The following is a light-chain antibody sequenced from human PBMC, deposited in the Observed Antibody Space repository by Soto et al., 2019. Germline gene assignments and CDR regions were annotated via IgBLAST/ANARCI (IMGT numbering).Light chain of an antibody. V-gene: IGLV1-40*01. CDR3: QSYDNSLSGYVV. CDR2: GTS. Sequence: QSVLTQPPSVSGAPGQRITISCTGSRSNIGAGYDVHWYQQLPGTAPKLLMFGTSNRPSGVPDRFSGSKSGTSASLAITGLKAEDEADYYCQSYDNSLSGYVVFGGGTQLTVL. CDR1: RSNIGAGYD. J-gene: IGLJ2*01.